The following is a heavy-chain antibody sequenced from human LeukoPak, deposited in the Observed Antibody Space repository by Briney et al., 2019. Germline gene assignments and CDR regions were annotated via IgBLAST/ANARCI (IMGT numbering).Heavy chain of an antibody. CDR1: GGSFSGYY. Sequence: SETLSLTCAVYGGSFSGYYWSWIRQPPGKGLDWIGEINHSGSTNYNPSLKSRVTISVDTSKSQFSLKLSSVTAADTAVYYCASRKLGNDYWGQGTLVTVSS. V-gene: IGHV4-34*01. CDR2: INHSGST. D-gene: IGHD7-27*01. CDR3: ASRKLGNDY. J-gene: IGHJ4*02.